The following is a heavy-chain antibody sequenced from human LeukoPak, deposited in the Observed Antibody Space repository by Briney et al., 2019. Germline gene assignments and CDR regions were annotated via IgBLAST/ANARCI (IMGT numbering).Heavy chain of an antibody. CDR3: ARDRYYYDSSGFDY. V-gene: IGHV3-30*01. J-gene: IGHJ4*02. CDR1: GFTFSCYA. CDR2: ISYDGSNK. Sequence: GRSLRLSCAASGFTFSCYAMHWVRQAPGKGLEWVAVISYDGSNKYYADSVKGRFTISRDNSKNTLYLQMNSLRAEDTAVYYCARDRYYYDSSGFDYWGQGTLVTVSS. D-gene: IGHD3-22*01.